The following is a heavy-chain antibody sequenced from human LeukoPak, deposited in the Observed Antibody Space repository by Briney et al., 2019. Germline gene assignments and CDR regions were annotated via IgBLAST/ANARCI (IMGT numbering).Heavy chain of an antibody. CDR3: ARGPERYFDWLYYMDV. D-gene: IGHD3-9*01. Sequence: ASVKVSCKASGYTLTSYDINWVRQATGQGLEWMGWMNPNSGNTGYAQKFQGRVTMTRNTSISTAYMELSSLRSEDTAVYYCARGPERYFDWLYYMDVWGKGTTVTISS. CDR1: GYTLTSYD. J-gene: IGHJ6*03. CDR2: MNPNSGNT. V-gene: IGHV1-8*01.